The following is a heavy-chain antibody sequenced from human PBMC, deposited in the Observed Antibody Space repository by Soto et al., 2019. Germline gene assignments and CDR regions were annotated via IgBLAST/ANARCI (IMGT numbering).Heavy chain of an antibody. CDR2: IWNDGSKK. CDR3: VRGIPSQYTSDWLYWYFDL. V-gene: IGHV3-33*01. Sequence: VQLVESGGGVVQPGRSLRLSCAASGFVYSNYAMHCVRLSPGKGLEWVALIWNDGSKKDYLDSVKGRFIISRDNSLKTLHLQMDSLRAEDAAVYFCVRGIPSQYTSDWLYWYFDLWGRGTQVTVSA. CDR1: GFVYSNYA. J-gene: IGHJ2*01. D-gene: IGHD6-25*01.